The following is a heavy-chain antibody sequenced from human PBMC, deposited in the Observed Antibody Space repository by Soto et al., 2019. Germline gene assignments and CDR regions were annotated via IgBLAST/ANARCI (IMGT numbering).Heavy chain of an antibody. CDR3: AGQLGDDPSDI. D-gene: IGHD3-3*01. CDR2: IYRTGRT. CDR1: GGSISTYY. V-gene: IGHV4-4*09. Sequence: PSANLSLTCSLSGGSISTYYWNCTRHTPEKGLELIGYIYRTGRTHSNPSLTSRAAISLGTSRNQFSLQLNSVTAADTDVYLCAGQLGDDPSDIWGQGTMFTVSS. J-gene: IGHJ3*02.